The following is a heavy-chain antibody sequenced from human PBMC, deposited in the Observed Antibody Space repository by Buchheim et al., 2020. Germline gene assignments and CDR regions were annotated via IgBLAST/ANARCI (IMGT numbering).Heavy chain of an antibody. D-gene: IGHD3-22*01. CDR2: INWNGDST. J-gene: IGHJ4*02. Sequence: EVQLVESGGGVVRPGRSLRLSCVASGFTFDDYGMSWVRQAPGKGLEWVSGINWNGDSTYYVDSVKGRFTISRDNAKNSLYLQMNSLRAEDTALYYCATTYYHDSSGYWPFNFWGQGTL. CDR3: ATTYYHDSSGYWPFNF. CDR1: GFTFDDYG. V-gene: IGHV3-20*04.